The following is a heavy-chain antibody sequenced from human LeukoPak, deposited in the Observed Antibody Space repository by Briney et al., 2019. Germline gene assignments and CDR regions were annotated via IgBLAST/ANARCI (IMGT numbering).Heavy chain of an antibody. J-gene: IGHJ4*02. CDR1: GGAFSSYA. CDR2: ISAYNGNT. D-gene: IGHD3-9*01. Sequence: ASVKVSCKASGGAFSSYAISWVRQAPGQGLEWMGWISAYNGNTNYAQKLQGRVTMTTDTSTSTAYMELRSLRSDDTAVYYCARPFDWLFALDYWGQGTLVTVSS. CDR3: ARPFDWLFALDY. V-gene: IGHV1-18*01.